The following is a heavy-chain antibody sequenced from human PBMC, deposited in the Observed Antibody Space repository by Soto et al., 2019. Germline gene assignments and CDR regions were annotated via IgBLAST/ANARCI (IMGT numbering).Heavy chain of an antibody. V-gene: IGHV1-69*13. Sequence: VKVSCKASGGTFSSYAISWVRQAPGQGLEWMGGIIPIFGTANYAQKFQGRVTITADESTSTSYMEVNNLRSEDTAVYYCAKVRYSSPMGYYYGMDVWGQGTTVTVSS. CDR3: AKVRYSSPMGYYYGMDV. CDR2: IIPIFGTA. D-gene: IGHD6-19*01. CDR1: GGTFSSYA. J-gene: IGHJ6*02.